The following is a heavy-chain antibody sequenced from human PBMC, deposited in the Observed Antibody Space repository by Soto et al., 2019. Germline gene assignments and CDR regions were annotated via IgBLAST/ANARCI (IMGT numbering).Heavy chain of an antibody. CDR2: IYPGDSDT. Sequence: PGESLKISCKGSGYSFTNYWIGWVRQMPGKGLEWMGIIYPGDSDTRYSPSFQGQVTLSADKSISTAYLQWSSLKASDTAMYYCARGGQLYPRDFTAMALDYWGQGTLVTVSS. D-gene: IGHD5-18*01. J-gene: IGHJ4*02. V-gene: IGHV5-51*01. CDR3: ARGGQLYPRDFTAMALDY. CDR1: GYSFTNYW.